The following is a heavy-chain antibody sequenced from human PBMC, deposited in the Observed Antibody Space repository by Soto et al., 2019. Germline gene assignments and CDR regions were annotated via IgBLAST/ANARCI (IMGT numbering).Heavy chain of an antibody. CDR2: ISSSGSSI. Sequence: GGSLRLSCAASGFSFSDYYMSWIRQAPGKGLEWVSYISSSGSSIYYADSVKGRFTVSRDNAKDSMWLQVNSPRAEDTAVYYCARNGYCSRDACSYGVDVWGQGTTVTVSS. J-gene: IGHJ6*02. D-gene: IGHD2-15*01. V-gene: IGHV3-11*01. CDR1: GFSFSDYY. CDR3: ARNGYCSRDACSYGVDV.